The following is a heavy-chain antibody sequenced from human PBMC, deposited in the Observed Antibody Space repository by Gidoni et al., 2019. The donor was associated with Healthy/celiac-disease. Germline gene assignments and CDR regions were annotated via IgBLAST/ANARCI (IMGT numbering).Heavy chain of an antibody. CDR3: ARDVGYSSGWYYFDY. CDR1: GYTFTGYY. Sequence: QVQLVQSGAEVKKPGASVKVSCKASGYTFTGYYMHWVRQAPGQGLEWMGWINPNSDGTNYAQKFQGRVTMTRDTSISTAYMELSRLRSDDTAVYYCARDVGYSSGWYYFDYWGQGTLVTVSS. J-gene: IGHJ4*02. D-gene: IGHD6-19*01. CDR2: INPNSDGT. V-gene: IGHV1-2*02.